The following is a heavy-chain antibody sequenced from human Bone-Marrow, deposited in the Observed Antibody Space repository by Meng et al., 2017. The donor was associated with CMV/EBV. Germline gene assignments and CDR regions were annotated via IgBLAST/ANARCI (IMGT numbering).Heavy chain of an antibody. J-gene: IGHJ6*02. CDR3: ARGKGHFGDELPYYYSVDA. Sequence: GGSLRLSCTASGFRFNSYAMHWVRQAPGKGLEWVAVTSYDGSNKYYADSVKGRFTISRDNSKNTLYMQMDSLRDEDTAVYYCARGKGHFGDELPYYYSVDAWARGTSATFSS. CDR2: TSYDGSNK. CDR1: GFRFNSYA. V-gene: IGHV3-30-3*01. D-gene: IGHD3-10*01.